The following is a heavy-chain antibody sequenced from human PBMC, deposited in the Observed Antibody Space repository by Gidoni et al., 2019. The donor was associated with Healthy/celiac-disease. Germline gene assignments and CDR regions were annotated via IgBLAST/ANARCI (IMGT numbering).Heavy chain of an antibody. Sequence: QVQLQESGPGLVKPSETLSLTCTVSGGSISSYYWSWIRQPPGKGLEWIGYIYYSGSTNYNPSLKSRVTISVDTSKNQFSLKLSSVTAADTAVYYCARVRNADPYYYYGMDVWGQGTTVTVSS. CDR3: ARVRNADPYYYYGMDV. CDR1: GGSISSYY. J-gene: IGHJ6*02. D-gene: IGHD1-1*01. CDR2: IYYSGST. V-gene: IGHV4-59*01.